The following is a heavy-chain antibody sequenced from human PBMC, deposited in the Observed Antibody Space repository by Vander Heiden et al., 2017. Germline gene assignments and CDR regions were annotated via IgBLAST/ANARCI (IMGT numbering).Heavy chain of an antibody. Sequence: EVQLVESGGGLVQPGGSLRLSCAASGFTLIDHYMDWVRQAPGKGLEWVGRTRNKANSYTTEYAASVKGRFTISRDDSGMSLYMQMNSLKPEDTAVYYCARVPQGYSGWITWDYWGEGTLVSVSS. V-gene: IGHV3-72*01. CDR3: ARVPQGYSGWITWDY. D-gene: IGHD6-19*01. J-gene: IGHJ4*02. CDR2: TRNKANSYTT. CDR1: GFTLIDHY.